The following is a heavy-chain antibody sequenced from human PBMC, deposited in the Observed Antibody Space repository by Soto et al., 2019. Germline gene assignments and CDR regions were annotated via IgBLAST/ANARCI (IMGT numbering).Heavy chain of an antibody. CDR2: IAHSGST. CDR1: GYSIGTSGYS. Sequence: SETLSLTCAVSGYSIGTSGYSWNWIRQPPGKGLEWIGYIAHSGSTYSIPSLKSRVTISVDRSNNQFSLKLSSVTAADTAVYYCARDNFYYGMDVWGQGTAVPVSS. CDR3: ARDNFYYGMDV. V-gene: IGHV4-30-2*01. J-gene: IGHJ6*02.